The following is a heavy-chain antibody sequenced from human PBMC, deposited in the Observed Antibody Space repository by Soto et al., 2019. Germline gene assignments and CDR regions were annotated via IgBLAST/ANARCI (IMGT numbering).Heavy chain of an antibody. CDR2: INHSGST. J-gene: IGHJ6*02. D-gene: IGHD6-13*01. CDR3: ARTADRRVYYYGMDA. CDR1: GGSFSGYY. V-gene: IGHV4-34*01. Sequence: QVQLQQWGAGLLKPSETLSLTCAVYGGSFSGYYWSWIRQPPGKGLEWIGEINHSGSTNYNPSLKSRVTISVDTSKNQFSLKLSSVTAADTAVDYCARTADRRVYYYGMDAWCQGTTVTVSS.